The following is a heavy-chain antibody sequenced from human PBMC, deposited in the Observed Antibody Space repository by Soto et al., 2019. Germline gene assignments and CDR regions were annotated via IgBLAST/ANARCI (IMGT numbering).Heavy chain of an antibody. CDR1: GGSISSYY. CDR2: IYYSGST. Sequence: QVQLQESGPGLVKPSETLSLTCTVSGGSISSYYWSWIRQPPGKGLEWIGYIYYSGSTNYNPSLKSRVTITVDTSKTQSSLKLSSVTAADTAVYYCARDLGSSSETWGQGTLVTVSS. CDR3: ARDLGSSSET. J-gene: IGHJ5*02. D-gene: IGHD6-13*01. V-gene: IGHV4-59*01.